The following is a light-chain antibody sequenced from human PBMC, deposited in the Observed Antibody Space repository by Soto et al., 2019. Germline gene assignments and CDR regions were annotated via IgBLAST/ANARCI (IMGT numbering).Light chain of an antibody. J-gene: IGKJ5*01. CDR1: QGISSY. CDR2: AAS. CDR3: QQLNSYPIP. Sequence: DIQLTQSPSFLSASVGDRVTITCRASQGISSYLAWYQQKPGKAPKLLIYAASTLQSGVPSRFSGSGSGTEFTLTISSLQPEDFATYYCQQLNSYPIPCGQRTRLEIK. V-gene: IGKV1-9*01.